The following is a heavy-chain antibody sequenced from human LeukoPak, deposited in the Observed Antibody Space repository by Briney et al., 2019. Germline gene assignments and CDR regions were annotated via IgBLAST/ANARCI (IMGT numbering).Heavy chain of an antibody. J-gene: IGHJ4*02. D-gene: IGHD1-26*01. Sequence: PSETLSLTCTVSGGSISSYYGSWIRQPPGKGLEWIGYIYYSGNTNYNPSLKSRVTMSVDTSKNQFSLKLSSVTAADTAVYYCARDIVGVTRAFGYWGQGTLVTVSS. CDR1: GGSISSYY. CDR3: ARDIVGVTRAFGY. CDR2: IYYSGNT. V-gene: IGHV4-59*01.